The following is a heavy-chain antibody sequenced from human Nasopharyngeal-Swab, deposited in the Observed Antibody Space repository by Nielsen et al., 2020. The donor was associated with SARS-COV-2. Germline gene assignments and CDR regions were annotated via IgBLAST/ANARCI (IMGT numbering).Heavy chain of an antibody. V-gene: IGHV4-39*01. CDR3: ATASGYSYGLDFDY. CDR2: IYYSGST. Sequence: RQAPGKGLEWIGSIYYSGSTYCNPSLKSRVTISVDTSKNQFSLKLSSVTAADTAVYYCATASGYSYGLDFDYWGQGTLVTVSS. J-gene: IGHJ4*02. D-gene: IGHD5-18*01.